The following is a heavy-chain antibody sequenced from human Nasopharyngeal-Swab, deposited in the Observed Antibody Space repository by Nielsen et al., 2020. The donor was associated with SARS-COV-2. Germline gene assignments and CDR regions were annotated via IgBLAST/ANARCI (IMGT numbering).Heavy chain of an antibody. Sequence: ASVKVSCKVSGYTFTSYDINWVRQGTGQGLEWMGWMNPHSGNTGYAQNFQGRVSMTRNTSISTAYKELRSLRLEDTAVYYCARKGAMDVWGQGTTVTVSS. J-gene: IGHJ6*02. V-gene: IGHV1-8*01. CDR3: ARKGAMDV. CDR1: GYTFTSYD. CDR2: MNPHSGNT.